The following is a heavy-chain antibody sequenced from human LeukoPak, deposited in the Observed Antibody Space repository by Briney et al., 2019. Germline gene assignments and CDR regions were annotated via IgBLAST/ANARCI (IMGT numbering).Heavy chain of an antibody. Sequence: SETLSLTCTVSGGSISSSSYYWGWIRQPPGKGLEWIGIIYYSGSTYYNPSLKSRVTLSVDTSKNQFSLKLSSVTAADTAVYYCARREGADSFDYWGQGTLVTVSS. CDR1: GGSISSSSYY. V-gene: IGHV4-39*01. CDR3: ARREGADSFDY. J-gene: IGHJ4*02. CDR2: IYYSGST. D-gene: IGHD1-26*01.